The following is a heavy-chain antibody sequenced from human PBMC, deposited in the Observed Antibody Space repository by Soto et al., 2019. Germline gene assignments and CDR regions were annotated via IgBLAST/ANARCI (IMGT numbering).Heavy chain of an antibody. CDR2: IIPAYETP. CDR1: GVTFTTSY. D-gene: IGHD1-1*01. J-gene: IGHJ4*02. V-gene: IGHV1-69*13. Sequence: STVKVFCIASGVTFTTSYITWMRQASGQGLEWMGGIIPAYETPTYAQKLQGRVTITADESTSTAYMDLSSLRSEDTAVYYCSRRPPRARIVEPSGFWGQGTL. CDR3: SRRPPRARIVEPSGF.